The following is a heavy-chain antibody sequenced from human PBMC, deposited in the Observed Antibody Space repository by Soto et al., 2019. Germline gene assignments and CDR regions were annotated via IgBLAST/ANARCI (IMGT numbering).Heavy chain of an antibody. Sequence: SETLSLTCTVSGGSISSYYWSWIRQPPGKGLEWIGYIYYSGSTNYNPSLKSRVTISVDTSKNQFSLKLSSVTAADTAVYYCARINVLRYFDWSPSFDYWGQGTLVTVSS. CDR1: GGSISSYY. CDR3: ARINVLRYFDWSPSFDY. CDR2: IYYSGST. V-gene: IGHV4-59*01. J-gene: IGHJ4*02. D-gene: IGHD3-9*01.